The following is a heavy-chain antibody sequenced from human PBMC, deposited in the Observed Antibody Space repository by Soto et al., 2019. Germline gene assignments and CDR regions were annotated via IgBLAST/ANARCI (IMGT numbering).Heavy chain of an antibody. CDR2: IYYSGST. J-gene: IGHJ4*02. D-gene: IGHD6-25*01. Sequence: PSETLSLTCTFSGCSISSYYWSWIRQPPGKGLEWIGYIYYSGSTNYNPSLKSRVTISVDTSKNQFSLKLSSVTAADTAVYYCARLYGFSGFDYWGQGTLVTVSS. V-gene: IGHV4-59*08. CDR1: GCSISSYY. CDR3: ARLYGFSGFDY.